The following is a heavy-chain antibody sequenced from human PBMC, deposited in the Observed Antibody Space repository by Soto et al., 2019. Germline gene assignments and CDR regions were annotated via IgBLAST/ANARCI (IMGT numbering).Heavy chain of an antibody. V-gene: IGHV1-18*01. D-gene: IGHD6-19*01. CDR3: AREVAVAGTLGY. CDR1: GGTFTSYG. J-gene: IGHJ4*02. Sequence: ASVKVSCKASGGTFTSYGISWVRQAPGQGLEWMGWISAYNGNTNYAQKLQGRVTMTTDTSTSTAYMELRSLRSDDTAVYYCAREVAVAGTLGYWGQGTLVTVSS. CDR2: ISAYNGNT.